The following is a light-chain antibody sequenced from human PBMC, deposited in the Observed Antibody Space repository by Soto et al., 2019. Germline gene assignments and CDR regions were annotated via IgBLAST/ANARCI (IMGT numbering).Light chain of an antibody. CDR3: QQYKNYPLT. J-gene: IGKJ4*01. CDR2: KAS. Sequence: DIQMTQSPSTLSASVGDRVTITCRASQSLTSWLAWYQQKPGKAPKLLIYKASSLESGVPSRFSGSESGTEFTLTISSLQSDDFATYYCQQYKNYPLTFGGGPMVEIK. V-gene: IGKV1-5*03. CDR1: QSLTSW.